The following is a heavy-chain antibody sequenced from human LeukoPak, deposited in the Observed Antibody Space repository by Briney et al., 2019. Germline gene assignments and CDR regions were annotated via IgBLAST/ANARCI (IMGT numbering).Heavy chain of an antibody. V-gene: IGHV3-74*01. CDR1: GFSSSYNW. J-gene: IGHJ4*02. CDR2: INSDGSST. CDR3: ARPYCSTTSCYYYFDY. D-gene: IGHD2-2*01. Sequence: GGSLRLSCAASGFSSSYNWMHWVRHPPGKGLVWVSRINSDGSSTSYADSVKGRLTISRDNAKNTLYLQMNSLRAEDTAVYYCARPYCSTTSCYYYFDYWGQGTLVTVSS.